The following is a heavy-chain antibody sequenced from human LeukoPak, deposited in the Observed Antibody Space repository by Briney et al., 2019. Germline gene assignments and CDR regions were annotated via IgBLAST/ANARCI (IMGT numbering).Heavy chain of an antibody. D-gene: IGHD5-18*01. Sequence: GGSLRLSCAASGFTFNDYYMSWIRQAPGEGLEWVSYIGSSGGTIYYADSVKGRFTISRDNAKNSLYLQMNSLRDEDTAVCYCARGVRGYSYGSRFDYWGQGTLVTVSS. CDR1: GFTFNDYY. J-gene: IGHJ4*02. CDR2: IGSSGGTI. V-gene: IGHV3-11*04. CDR3: ARGVRGYSYGSRFDY.